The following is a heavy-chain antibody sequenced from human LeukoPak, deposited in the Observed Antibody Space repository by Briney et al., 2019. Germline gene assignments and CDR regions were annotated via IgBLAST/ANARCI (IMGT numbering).Heavy chain of an antibody. J-gene: IGHJ3*02. Sequence: GGSLRLSCAAAGFTFSSYDKHWVRQATGKGLEWVSAIGTAGDTYYPGSVKGRFTISRENAKNSLYLQMNGLGAGDTAVYYCARDSHEDAFDIWGQGTMVTVSS. CDR1: GFTFSSYD. V-gene: IGHV3-13*01. CDR2: IGTAGDT. CDR3: ARDSHEDAFDI.